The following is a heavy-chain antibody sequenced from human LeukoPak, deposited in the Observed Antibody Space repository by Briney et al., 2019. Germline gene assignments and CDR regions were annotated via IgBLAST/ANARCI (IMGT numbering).Heavy chain of an antibody. V-gene: IGHV3-7*04. CDR3: ARYYDSSGYFY. Sequence: PGGSLRLFCIDSEFTFSRYCMSCVREAPGKGVECVANIKPNGSDKNYVDSVRGRFTISRDNSKNSLYLQMNSLRAEDTAVYHCARYYDSSGYFYWGQGTLVTVSS. D-gene: IGHD3-22*01. J-gene: IGHJ4*02. CDR2: IKPNGSDK. CDR1: EFTFSRYC.